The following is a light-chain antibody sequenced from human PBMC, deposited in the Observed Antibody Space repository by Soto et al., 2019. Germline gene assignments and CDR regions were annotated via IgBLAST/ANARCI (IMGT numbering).Light chain of an antibody. Sequence: DIQLTQCPSFLSASVGDRVTITGRASQDIRRFLAWYQQKAGKAPNLLIYAASSLQSGVPSRFRGSGSGTDFTFTISRLQPEDIATYYCQQYENLPTFGQGTRLEIK. V-gene: IGKV1-33*01. CDR2: AAS. CDR1: QDIRRF. J-gene: IGKJ5*01. CDR3: QQYENLPT.